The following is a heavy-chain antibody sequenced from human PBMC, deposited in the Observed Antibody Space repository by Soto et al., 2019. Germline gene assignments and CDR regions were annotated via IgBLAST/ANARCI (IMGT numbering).Heavy chain of an antibody. J-gene: IGHJ4*02. V-gene: IGHV3-23*01. CDR2: ISGSGGST. CDR1: GFTFSSYA. Sequence: GGSLRLSCAASGFTFSSYAMSWVRQAPGKGLEWVSAISGSGGSTYYADSVKGRFTISRDNSKNTLYLQMNSLRAEDTAVYYCAKEYYDFWSGYSPIDYWGQGTLVTVSS. D-gene: IGHD3-3*01. CDR3: AKEYYDFWSGYSPIDY.